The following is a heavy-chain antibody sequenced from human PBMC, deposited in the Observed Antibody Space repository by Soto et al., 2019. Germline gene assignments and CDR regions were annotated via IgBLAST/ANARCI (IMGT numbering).Heavy chain of an antibody. CDR3: ARGVGSGSYYNQYNWFDP. CDR1: GYTFTNYG. Sequence: QVQLVQSGGEVKKPGASVKVSCKASGYTFTNYGISWVRQAPGQGLEWMGWINVYNGNTKYAQKVQSRVNMTTDKSTSTAYMELRSLRSDDTAVYYCARGVGSGSYYNQYNWFDPWGQGTLVTVSS. D-gene: IGHD3-10*01. CDR2: INVYNGNT. J-gene: IGHJ5*02. V-gene: IGHV1-18*01.